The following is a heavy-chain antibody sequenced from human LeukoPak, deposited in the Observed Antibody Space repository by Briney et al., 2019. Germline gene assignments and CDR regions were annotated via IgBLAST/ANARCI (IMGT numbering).Heavy chain of an antibody. Sequence: PSETLCLTCTASGGTFWNDAFYWSCIRPPSGKGLESVVYIYHTASSYSNPSHLRLATSSVNTTKSQITLNERSVTAADTAVYYCARTNGERFFMDVWGKGTTVTVSS. CDR1: GGTFWNDAFY. CDR3: ARTNGERFFMDV. D-gene: IGHD1-1*01. J-gene: IGHJ6*03. V-gene: IGHV4-30-2*01. CDR2: IYHTASS.